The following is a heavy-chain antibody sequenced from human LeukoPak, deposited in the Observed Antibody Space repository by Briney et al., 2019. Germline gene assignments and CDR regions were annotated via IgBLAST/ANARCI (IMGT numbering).Heavy chain of an antibody. V-gene: IGHV3-21*01. J-gene: IGHJ3*02. D-gene: IGHD6-25*01. CDR1: GFTFSSYS. CDR3: VRGHIGAAAHDDAFDI. CDR2: ISSSSSYI. Sequence: GGSLRLSCAASGFTFSSYSMNWVRQAPRKGLEWVSSISSSSSYIYYGDSVKGRFTISRDNAKNSLYLQMNSLRVEDTAVYYCVRGHIGAAAHDDAFDIWGQGTMVTVSS.